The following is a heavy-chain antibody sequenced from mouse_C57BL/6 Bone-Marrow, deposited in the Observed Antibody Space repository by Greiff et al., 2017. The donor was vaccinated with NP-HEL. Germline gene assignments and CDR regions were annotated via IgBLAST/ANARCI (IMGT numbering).Heavy chain of an antibody. CDR3: ARYCYYGSSSFDY. V-gene: IGHV1-4*01. J-gene: IGHJ2*01. CDR1: GYTFTSYT. Sequence: VQGVESGAELARPGASVKMSCKASGYTFTSYTMHWVKQRPGQGLEWIGYINPSSGYTKYNQKFKDKATLTADKSSSTAYMQLSSLTSEDSAVYYCARYCYYGSSSFDYWGQGTTLTVSS. CDR2: INPSSGYT. D-gene: IGHD1-1*01.